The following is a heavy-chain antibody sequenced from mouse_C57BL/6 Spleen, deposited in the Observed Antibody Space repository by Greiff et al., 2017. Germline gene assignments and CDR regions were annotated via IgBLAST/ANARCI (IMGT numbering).Heavy chain of an antibody. D-gene: IGHD1-1*01. CDR3: TGLLPYFDY. CDR1: GFNIKDDY. J-gene: IGHJ2*01. Sequence: VQLKQSGAELVRPGASVKLSCTASGFNIKDDYMHWVKQRPEQGLEWIGWIDPENGDTEYASKFQGKATITADTSSNTAYMQLSSLTSDDTAVYYCTGLLPYFDYWGQGTTLTVSS. CDR2: IDPENGDT. V-gene: IGHV14-4*01.